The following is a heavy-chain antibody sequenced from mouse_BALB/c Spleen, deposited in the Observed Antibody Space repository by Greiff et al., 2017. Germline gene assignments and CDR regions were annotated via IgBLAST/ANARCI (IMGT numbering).Heavy chain of an antibody. CDR3: ARRPYAMDY. V-gene: IGHV1-87*01. J-gene: IGHJ4*01. CDR1: GYTFTSYW. Sequence: VQLQQSGAELARPGASVKLSCKASGYTFTSYWMQWVKQRPGQGLEWIGAIYPGDGDTRYTQKFKGKATLTADKSSSTAYMQLSSLASEDSAVYYCARRPYAMDYWGQGTSVTVSS. CDR2: IYPGDGDT.